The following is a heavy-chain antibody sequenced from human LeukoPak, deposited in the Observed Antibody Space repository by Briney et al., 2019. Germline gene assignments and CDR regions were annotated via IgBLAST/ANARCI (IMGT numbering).Heavy chain of an antibody. V-gene: IGHV3-7*03. J-gene: IGHJ4*02. CDR3: AKVPIRYFDWLLQYYFDY. Sequence: GGSLRLSCAASGFTFSSYWMSWVRQAPGKGLEWVANIKQDGSEKYYVDSVKGRFTISRDNSKNTLYLQMNSLRSEDTAVYYCAKVPIRYFDWLLQYYFDYWGQGTLVTVSS. D-gene: IGHD3-9*01. CDR1: GFTFSSYW. CDR2: IKQDGSEK.